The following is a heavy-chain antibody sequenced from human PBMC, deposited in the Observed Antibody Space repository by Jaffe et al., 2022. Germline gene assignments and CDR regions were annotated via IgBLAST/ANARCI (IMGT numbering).Heavy chain of an antibody. V-gene: IGHV3-9*01. J-gene: IGHJ4*02. CDR2: ISWNSGSI. CDR3: AKGYSSGWKRTVDY. CDR1: GFTFDDYA. D-gene: IGHD6-19*01. Sequence: EVQLVESGGGLVQPGRSLRLSCAASGFTFDDYAMHWVRQAPGKGLEWVSGISWNSGSIGYADSVKGRFTISRDNAKNSLYLQMNSLRAEDTALYYCAKGYSSGWKRTVDYWGQGTLVTVSS.